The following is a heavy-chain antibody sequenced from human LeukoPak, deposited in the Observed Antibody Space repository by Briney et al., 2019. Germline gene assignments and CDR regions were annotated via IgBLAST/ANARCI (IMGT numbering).Heavy chain of an antibody. J-gene: IGHJ4*02. D-gene: IGHD3-22*01. Sequence: GGSLRLSCTVSRFTVSSNSMSWVRQAPGKGLEWVSFIYSAGSTHYSDSVKGRFTISIGNSKNTLYLQMNSLRAEDTAIYYCAKDGGGYYTWAFDYWGQGTLVTVSS. CDR1: RFTVSSNS. CDR3: AKDGGGYYTWAFDY. V-gene: IGHV3-53*01. CDR2: IYSAGST.